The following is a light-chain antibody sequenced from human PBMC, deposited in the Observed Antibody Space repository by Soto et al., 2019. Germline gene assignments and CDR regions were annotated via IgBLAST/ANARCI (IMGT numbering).Light chain of an antibody. Sequence: HLTQSPSSLSASVGGRVTITCRASQDIGNDLGWYQQKPGKAPNLLIYAASSLQSGVPSRFSGSGSGTDFTLTISSLQPEDCATYYCLQDYNYPPTFGPGTKVDIK. CDR1: QDIGND. J-gene: IGKJ1*01. CDR3: LQDYNYPPT. V-gene: IGKV1-6*01. CDR2: AAS.